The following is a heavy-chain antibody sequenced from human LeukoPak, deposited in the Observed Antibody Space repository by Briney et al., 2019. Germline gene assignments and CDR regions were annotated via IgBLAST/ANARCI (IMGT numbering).Heavy chain of an antibody. CDR2: INPSGGST. D-gene: IGHD3-10*01. V-gene: IGHV1-46*01. CDR1: GYRFITFG. J-gene: IGHJ4*02. Sequence: ASVKVSCKTSGYRFITFGINWVRQAPGQGLEWMGIINPSGGSTSYAQKFQGRVTMTRDTSTSTVYMELSSLRSEDTAVYYCARGSGFGELLYAFDYWGQGTLVTVSS. CDR3: ARGSGFGELLYAFDY.